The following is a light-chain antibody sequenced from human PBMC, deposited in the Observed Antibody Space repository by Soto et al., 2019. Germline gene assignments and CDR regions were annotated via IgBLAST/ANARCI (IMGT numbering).Light chain of an antibody. CDR1: SSNIGAGYD. Sequence: QSVLTQPPSVSGAPGQRVTISCTGSSSNIGAGYDVHWYQQLPGTAPKLLIYGKSNRPSGVPDRFSGSKSGTSASLAITGLQAEDEADYYCSSYTSSRAYVFGIGTKVTVL. CDR3: SSYTSSRAYV. CDR2: GKS. V-gene: IGLV1-40*01. J-gene: IGLJ1*01.